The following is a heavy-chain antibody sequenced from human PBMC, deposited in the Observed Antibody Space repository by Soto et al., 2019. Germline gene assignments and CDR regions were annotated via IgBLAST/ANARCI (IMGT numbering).Heavy chain of an antibody. CDR1: GFTFSDYA. J-gene: IGHJ5*02. V-gene: IGHV3-23*01. CDR2: ISGSSDST. D-gene: IGHD4-4*01. Sequence: TGGSLRLSCAASGFTFSDYAMSWVRQAPGKGLEWVSAISGSSDSTYYADSVNGRFTISRDNSKNTLYLQMNSLRVEDTAVYYCAKVKMWTCLDYIRWGLDPWGQGTLVTVSS. CDR3: AKVKMWTCLDYIRWGLDP.